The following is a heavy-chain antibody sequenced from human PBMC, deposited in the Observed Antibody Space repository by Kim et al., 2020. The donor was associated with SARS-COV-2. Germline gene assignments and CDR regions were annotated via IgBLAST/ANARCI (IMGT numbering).Heavy chain of an antibody. CDR3: ARVIAATTYFDF. V-gene: IGHV4-31*02. D-gene: IGHD6-13*01. Sequence: YYNPSCKSRVDISIGTSKKQFSLRLRSVAAADTAVYFCARVIAATTYFDFWGQGTLVTVSS. J-gene: IGHJ4*02.